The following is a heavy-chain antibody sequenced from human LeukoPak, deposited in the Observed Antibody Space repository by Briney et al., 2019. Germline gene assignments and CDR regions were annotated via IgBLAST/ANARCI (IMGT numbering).Heavy chain of an antibody. V-gene: IGHV3-48*01. CDR1: GFTLGSYT. J-gene: IGHJ4*02. D-gene: IGHD3-3*02. CDR3: ARAVISIFDN. CDR2: ISSSSSTI. Sequence: GGSLRLSCSASGFTLGSYTMNWVRQAPGKGLEWVSYISSSSSTIQYADSVKGRFTISRDNAENSLYLQMNSLGVEDTAVYYCARAVISIFDNWGQGTLVTVSS.